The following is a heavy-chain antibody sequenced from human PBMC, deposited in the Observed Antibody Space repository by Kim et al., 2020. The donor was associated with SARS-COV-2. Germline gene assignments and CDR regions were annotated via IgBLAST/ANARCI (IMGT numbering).Heavy chain of an antibody. Sequence: GGSLRLSCAASGFTFSSYWMSWARQAPGKGLEWVANIKQDGSEKYYVDSVKGRFTISRDNAKNSLYLQMNSLRAEDTAVYYCARLNDFWSGTPTVWGQGTLVTVSS. CDR3: ARLNDFWSGTPTV. D-gene: IGHD3-3*01. J-gene: IGHJ4*02. CDR2: IKQDGSEK. CDR1: GFTFSSYW. V-gene: IGHV3-7*01.